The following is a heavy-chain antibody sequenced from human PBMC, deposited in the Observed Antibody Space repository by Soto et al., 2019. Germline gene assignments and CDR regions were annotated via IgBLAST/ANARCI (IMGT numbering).Heavy chain of an antibody. V-gene: IGHV1-18*01. CDR2: ISAFNGKT. Sequence: QDQLVQSGAEVKKPGASVTVSCKASGYSFTNYGITWVRQAPGQGLEWMGWISAFNGKTHYAQKLQGRVTMTTDASTSTAYMELRSLRSDDTAVYYCARDRGVAPPVAGNTHYYYYMDVWGKGTTVIVSS. CDR1: GYSFTNYG. D-gene: IGHD6-19*01. J-gene: IGHJ6*03. CDR3: ARDRGVAPPVAGNTHYYYYMDV.